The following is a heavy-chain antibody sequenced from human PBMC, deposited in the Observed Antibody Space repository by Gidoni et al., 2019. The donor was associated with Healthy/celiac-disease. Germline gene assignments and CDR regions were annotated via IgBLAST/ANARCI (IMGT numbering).Heavy chain of an antibody. CDR1: GFTFSSYG. CDR3: AKDRYSYGQNEKGYYYYYGMDV. D-gene: IGHD5-18*01. Sequence: QVQLVESGGGVVQPGRSLRLSCAASGFTFSSYGMHWVRQAPGKGLEWVAVISYDGSNKYYADSVKGRFTISRDNSKNTLYLQMNSLRAEDTAVYYCAKDRYSYGQNEKGYYYYYGMDVWGQGTTVTVSS. J-gene: IGHJ6*02. V-gene: IGHV3-30*18. CDR2: ISYDGSNK.